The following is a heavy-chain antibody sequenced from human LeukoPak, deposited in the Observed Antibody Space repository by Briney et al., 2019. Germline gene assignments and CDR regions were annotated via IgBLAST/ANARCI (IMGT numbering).Heavy chain of an antibody. CDR2: ISSSGSTI. V-gene: IGHV3-48*03. CDR3: ARAPPYDYVWGSYRYGFDY. CDR1: GFTFSSYE. Sequence: GGSLRLSCAASGFTFSSYEMNWVRQAPGKGLEWVSYISSSGSTIYYADSVKGRFTISRDNAKNSLYLQMNSLRAEDTAVYYCARAPPYDYVWGSYRYGFDYWGQGTLVTVSS. D-gene: IGHD3-16*02. J-gene: IGHJ4*02.